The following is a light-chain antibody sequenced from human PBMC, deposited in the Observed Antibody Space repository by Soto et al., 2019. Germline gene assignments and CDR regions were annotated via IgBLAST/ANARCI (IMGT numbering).Light chain of an antibody. CDR3: QQRSNWPRT. Sequence: EIVSTQSPATLSLSPGERATLSCRASQSVSSSLAWYQQKPGQAPRLLIYDASNRATDIPARFSGSGSGTDFTLTISSLEPEDFAVYYCQQRSNWPRTFGPGTKVDIK. J-gene: IGKJ3*01. V-gene: IGKV3-11*01. CDR1: QSVSSS. CDR2: DAS.